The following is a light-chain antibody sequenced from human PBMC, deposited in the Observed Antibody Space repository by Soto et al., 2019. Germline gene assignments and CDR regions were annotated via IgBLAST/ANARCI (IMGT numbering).Light chain of an antibody. CDR2: DAS. Sequence: DIQMTQSPSSLSASVGGRLTFTCRASQSISNYLNWYQQKPGKAPKLLIYDASSLQTGVPSRFSGSGSGTDFTLTISSLQPEDFATYYCQQSYSIPYTFGQGTKVDTK. CDR1: QSISNY. J-gene: IGKJ2*01. V-gene: IGKV1-39*01. CDR3: QQSYSIPYT.